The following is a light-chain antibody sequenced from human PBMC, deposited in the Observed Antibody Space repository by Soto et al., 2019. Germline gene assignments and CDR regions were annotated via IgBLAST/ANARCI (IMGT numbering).Light chain of an antibody. CDR2: GAS. J-gene: IGKJ1*01. CDR3: QQYGSSPWT. V-gene: IGKV3-20*01. CDR1: QGIGST. Sequence: IVMTQSPSTLSVSPGERATLSCRASQGIGSTLAWYQQKPGQAPRLLLYGASNRATGIPDRFSGSGSGTDFTLTLSRLEPEDFAVYYCQQYGSSPWTFGQGTKVDIK.